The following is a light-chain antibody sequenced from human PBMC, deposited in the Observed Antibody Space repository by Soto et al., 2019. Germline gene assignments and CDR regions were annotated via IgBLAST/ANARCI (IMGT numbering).Light chain of an antibody. V-gene: IGLV1-40*01. CDR2: GNT. J-gene: IGLJ1*01. Sequence: QSALTQPPSVSGAPGQRVTISRTGSSSNIGSTYDVQWYQQLPGTAPKLLIHGNTDRPSGVPDRFSGSKSGTSASLAITGLQAGYEADYYCQSYDDSLRVHYVFGTGTKVTVL. CDR3: QSYDDSLRVHYV. CDR1: SSNIGSTYD.